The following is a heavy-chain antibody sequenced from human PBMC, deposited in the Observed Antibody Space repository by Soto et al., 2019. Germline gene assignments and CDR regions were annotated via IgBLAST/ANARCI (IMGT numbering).Heavy chain of an antibody. V-gene: IGHV3-23*01. CDR2: ISGSGGST. D-gene: IGHD1-26*01. CDR3: AKDLVGTEYYFDY. J-gene: IGHJ4*02. Sequence: GGSLRLSCAASGFTFSSYAMSWFRQAPGKGLEWVSGISGSGGSTYYADSVKGRFTISRDNSKNTLYLQMHSLRAEDTAVYYCAKDLVGTEYYFDYWGQGTLVTVSS. CDR1: GFTFSSYA.